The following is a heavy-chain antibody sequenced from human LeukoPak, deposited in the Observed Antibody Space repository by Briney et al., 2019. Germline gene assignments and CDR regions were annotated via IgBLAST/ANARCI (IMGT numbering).Heavy chain of an antibody. CDR1: GYTFTSFD. CDR3: ALLFRGRIAVAGNH. V-gene: IGHV1-8*01. Sequence: ASVKVSCKASGYTFTSFDINWVRQASGQGLEWMGGMNPNSGNTDYAQKFQGRVTMTRNTSKGTAYMELSSLRSEDTAVYYCALLFRGRIAVAGNHWGQGTLVTVSS. J-gene: IGHJ5*02. D-gene: IGHD6-19*01. CDR2: MNPNSGNT.